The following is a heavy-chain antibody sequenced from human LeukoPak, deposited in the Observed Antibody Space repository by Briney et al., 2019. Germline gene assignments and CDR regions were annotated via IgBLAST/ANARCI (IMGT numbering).Heavy chain of an antibody. CDR3: ASARGTTATVWFDP. D-gene: IGHD4-11*01. CDR1: GFTFSSYS. J-gene: IGHJ5*02. Sequence: GGSLRLSCAASGFTFSSYSMNWVRQAPGKGLEWVSSISSSSSYIYYADSVKGRFTISRDNAKNSLYLQMNSLRAEDTAVYYCASARGTTATVWFDPWGQGTLVTVSS. CDR2: ISSSSSYI. V-gene: IGHV3-21*01.